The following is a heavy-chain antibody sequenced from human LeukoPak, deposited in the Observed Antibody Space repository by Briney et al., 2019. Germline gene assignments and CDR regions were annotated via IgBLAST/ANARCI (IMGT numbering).Heavy chain of an antibody. CDR1: GGTFSSYA. CDR2: IIPILGIA. J-gene: IGHJ4*02. D-gene: IGHD3-16*01. V-gene: IGHV1-69*04. CDR3: ARLALLWGYFGY. Sequence: ASVKVSCKASGGTFSSYAISWVRQAPGQGLEWMGRIIPILGIANYAQKFQGRVTITADKSTSTAYMELSSLRSGDTAVYYCARLALLWGYFGYWGQGTLVTVSS.